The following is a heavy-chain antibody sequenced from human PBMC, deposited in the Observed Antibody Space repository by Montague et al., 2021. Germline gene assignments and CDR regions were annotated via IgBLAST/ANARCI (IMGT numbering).Heavy chain of an antibody. CDR3: ARERARYSYMDI. CDR2: VSHGGRS. CDR1: RSLINSDYY. V-gene: IGHV4-38-2*02. J-gene: IGHJ6*03. Sequence: SETLSLTCTVSRSLINSDYYWGWIRQPPGKGLEWMGSVSHGGRSYYNPSLKSRVTISVDTSNNHFSLKLSSVTAADTAMYHCARERARYSYMDIWGKGTTITVSS.